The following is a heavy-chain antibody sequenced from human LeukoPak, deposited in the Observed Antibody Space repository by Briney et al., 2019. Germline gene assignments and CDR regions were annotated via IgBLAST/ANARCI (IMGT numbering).Heavy chain of an antibody. Sequence: PSETLSLTCTVSGGSISSYYWSWIRQPAGKGLEWIGRIYTSGSTNYNPSLKSRVTMSVDTSKNQFSLKLSSVTAADTAVYYCAREGIVVVVAATRTFDYWGQGTLVTVSS. D-gene: IGHD2-15*01. CDR1: GGSISSYY. CDR3: AREGIVVVVAATRTFDY. CDR2: IYTSGST. V-gene: IGHV4-4*07. J-gene: IGHJ4*02.